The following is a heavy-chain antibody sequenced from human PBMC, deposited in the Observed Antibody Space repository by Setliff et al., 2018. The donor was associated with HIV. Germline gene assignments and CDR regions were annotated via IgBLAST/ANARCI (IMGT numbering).Heavy chain of an antibody. CDR3: ATRIQLCY. D-gene: IGHD5-18*01. Sequence: GGSLRLSCATSGFTFSDYWMDWVRQAPGKGLEWVSVIYSGGSSTYYADSVKGRFTISRDNSKNTLYLQMNSLRAEDTAVYYCATRIQLCYWGQGTLVTVSS. V-gene: IGHV3-23*03. CDR2: IYSGGSST. J-gene: IGHJ4*02. CDR1: GFTFSDYW.